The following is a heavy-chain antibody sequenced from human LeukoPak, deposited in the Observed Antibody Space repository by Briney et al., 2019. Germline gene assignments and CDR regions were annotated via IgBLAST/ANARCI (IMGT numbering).Heavy chain of an antibody. CDR1: GFTFSSYA. CDR2: ISGSGGST. J-gene: IGHJ4*02. CDR3: AKAPAYQLLVCYFDY. Sequence: GGSLRLSCAASGFTFSSYAMSWVRQAPGKGLEWVSAISGSGGSTYYADSVKGRFTISRDNSKNTLYLQMNSLRAEDTAVYYWAKAPAYQLLVCYFDYWGQGTLVTVSS. D-gene: IGHD2-2*01. V-gene: IGHV3-23*01.